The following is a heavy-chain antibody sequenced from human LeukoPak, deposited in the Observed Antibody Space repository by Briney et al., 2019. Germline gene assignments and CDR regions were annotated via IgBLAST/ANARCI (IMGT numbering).Heavy chain of an antibody. CDR2: ISAYNGNT. CDR1: GYTFTSYG. V-gene: IGHV1-18*01. CDR3: ARHRWELLKSYYYYYYMDV. J-gene: IGHJ6*03. Sequence: ASVKVSCKASGYTFTSYGISWVRQAPGQGLEWMGWISAYNGNTNYAQKLQGRVTITADESTSTAYMELSSLRSEDTAVYYCARHRWELLKSYYYYYYMDVWGKGTTVTVSS. D-gene: IGHD1-26*01.